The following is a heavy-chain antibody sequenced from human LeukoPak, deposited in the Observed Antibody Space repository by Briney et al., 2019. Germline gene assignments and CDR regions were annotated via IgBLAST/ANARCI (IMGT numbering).Heavy chain of an antibody. V-gene: IGHV1-2*02. CDR3: ARGHSPYYYYMDV. J-gene: IGHJ6*03. CDR1: GYTFTGYY. Sequence: ASVKVSCKASGYTFTGYYMHWVRQAPGQGLEWMGWINPNSGGTNYAQKFLGRVTMTRDTSISTAYMELSRLRSDDTAVYYCARGHSPYYYYMDVWGKGTTVTISS. D-gene: IGHD1-26*01. CDR2: INPNSGGT.